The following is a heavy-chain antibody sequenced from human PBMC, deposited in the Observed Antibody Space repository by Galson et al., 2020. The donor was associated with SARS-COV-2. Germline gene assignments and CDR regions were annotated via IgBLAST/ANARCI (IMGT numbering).Heavy chain of an antibody. CDR3: ARRSIVLMVYAIKRDAFDI. Sequence: SETLSLTCTVSRGSISSGGYYWSWTCQHTGKGLEWNGYIHFIGSTYYNSSFKSRVTISVATSKNQFPLKLSSVTAADTAVYSCARRSIVLMVYAIKRDAFDIWGQGTMVTVSS. V-gene: IGHV4-31*03. CDR2: IHFIGST. CDR1: RGSISSGGYY. J-gene: IGHJ3*02. D-gene: IGHD2-8*01.